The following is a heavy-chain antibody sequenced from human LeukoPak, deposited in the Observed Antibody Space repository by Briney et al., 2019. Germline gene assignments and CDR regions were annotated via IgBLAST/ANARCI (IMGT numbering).Heavy chain of an antibody. CDR3: ARVGIAARPGSYYYYYMAV. CDR1: GGSISSYY. J-gene: IGHJ6*03. CDR2: IYYSGST. D-gene: IGHD6-6*01. Sequence: TLSLTCTVSGGSISSYYWSWIRQPPGKGLEWIGYIYYSGSTNYNPSLKSRVTISVDTSKNQFSLKLSSVTAADTAVYYCARVGIAARPGSYYYYYMAVWGKGTTVTVSS. V-gene: IGHV4-59*01.